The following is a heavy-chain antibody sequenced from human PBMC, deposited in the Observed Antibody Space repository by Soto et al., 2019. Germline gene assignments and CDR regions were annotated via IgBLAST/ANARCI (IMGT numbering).Heavy chain of an antibody. J-gene: IGHJ5*02. CDR2: IATYNSNR. D-gene: IGHD3-10*01. CDR3: ARVLRGVVNWFDP. CDR1: GDTFTNFG. Sequence: ASVKVSCKTFGDTFTNFGLSWVRQAPGQGLEWMGRIATYNSNRNYAQKFQGRLTLTTDTSTSTAYMELKSLGYDDTAVYYCARVLRGVVNWFDPWGQGTLVTVSS. V-gene: IGHV1-18*01.